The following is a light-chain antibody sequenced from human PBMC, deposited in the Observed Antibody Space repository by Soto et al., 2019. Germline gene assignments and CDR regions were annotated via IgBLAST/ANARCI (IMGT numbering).Light chain of an antibody. CDR1: SGSVASNF. CDR3: QSYDRSSLYV. Sequence: NFMLTQPHSVSESPGKTVTISCTDSSGSVASNFVHWYQRRPGSAPTIVIYGDNQRPSGVPDRFSGSIDSSSNSASLTISGLKTEDEADYFCQSYDRSSLYVFGTGTKVTVL. V-gene: IGLV6-57*02. CDR2: GDN. J-gene: IGLJ1*01.